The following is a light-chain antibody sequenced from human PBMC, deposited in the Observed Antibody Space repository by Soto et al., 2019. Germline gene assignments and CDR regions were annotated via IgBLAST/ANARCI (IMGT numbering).Light chain of an antibody. CDR3: QQYKSWPLT. Sequence: DIVMTQSPATLSVSLGERVTLSCRASQSVTANLAWYQHKPGQAPRLLVSGASTRATGVPARFSGSGSDTVFSLSISGLQSEDFAIYFCQQYKSWPLTFGQGTRLDIK. V-gene: IGKV3-15*01. CDR2: GAS. J-gene: IGKJ5*01. CDR1: QSVTAN.